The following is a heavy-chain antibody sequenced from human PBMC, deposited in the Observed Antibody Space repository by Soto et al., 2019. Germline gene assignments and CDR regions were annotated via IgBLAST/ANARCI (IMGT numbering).Heavy chain of an antibody. CDR2: ISSNANYI. Sequence: DVQLVESGGGPVKPGGSLRVSCVGSGFTLSSHSMNWVRQAPGKGLEWVSFISSNANYIHFADSVKGRFTISRDNAKNSLYLQMNRLRAEDTAVYYCARDRATGTTSGCDAFDLWGQGTMVTVSS. D-gene: IGHD1-1*01. CDR1: GFTLSSHS. CDR3: ARDRATGTTSGCDAFDL. J-gene: IGHJ3*01. V-gene: IGHV3-21*06.